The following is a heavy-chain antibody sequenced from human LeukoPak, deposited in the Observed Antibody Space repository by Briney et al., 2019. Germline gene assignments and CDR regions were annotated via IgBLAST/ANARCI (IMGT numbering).Heavy chain of an antibody. V-gene: IGHV3-21*01. CDR1: GFTFSTYS. Sequence: GGSLRLSCAASGFTFSTYSMHWVRQAPGKGREWVSSISDSSIFIYYADSLKDRFNISRDNAKNSLYLQMNSLRAEDTAIYYCARSTPSSVFDYWGQGTLVTVSS. CDR3: ARSTPSSVFDY. D-gene: IGHD2-15*01. CDR2: ISDSSIFI. J-gene: IGHJ4*02.